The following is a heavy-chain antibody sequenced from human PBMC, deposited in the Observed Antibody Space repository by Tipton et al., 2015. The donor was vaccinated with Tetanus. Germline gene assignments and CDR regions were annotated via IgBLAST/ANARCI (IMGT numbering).Heavy chain of an antibody. CDR3: ARGSHRVESIYYYYCMDV. D-gene: IGHD1-1*01. CDR1: GGSVSSNTDH. Sequence: LRLSCTVSGGSVSSNTDHWGWIRQPPGKGLEWIGSISYSGTTYYNPSLKSRVIISADTSKNQFSLKVRSVTAADTAEYYCARGSHRVESIYYYYCMDVWGQGTTVTVSS. J-gene: IGHJ6*02. CDR2: ISYSGTT. V-gene: IGHV4-39*01.